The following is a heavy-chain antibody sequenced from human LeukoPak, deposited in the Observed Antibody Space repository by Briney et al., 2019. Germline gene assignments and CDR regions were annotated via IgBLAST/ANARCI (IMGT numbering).Heavy chain of an antibody. CDR2: INPNSGGT. Sequence: ASVMVSCKASGYTFTGYYMHWVRQAPGQGLEWMGWINPNSGGTNYAQKFQGRVTMTRDTSISTAYMELSRLRSDDTAVYYCARGEIGYSSSPKFDYWGQGTLVTVSS. CDR1: GYTFTGYY. V-gene: IGHV1-2*02. J-gene: IGHJ4*02. D-gene: IGHD6-6*01. CDR3: ARGEIGYSSSPKFDY.